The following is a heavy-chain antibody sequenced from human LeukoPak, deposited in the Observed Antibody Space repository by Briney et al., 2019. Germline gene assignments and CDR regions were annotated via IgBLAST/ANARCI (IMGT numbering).Heavy chain of an antibody. J-gene: IGHJ6*03. CDR1: GFTFSSYW. CDR2: INSDGSST. CDR3: ARDRTLRPPTYMDV. Sequence: PEGSLRLSCAASGFTFSSYWMHWVRQAPGTGLVWVSLINSDGSSTNYADSVKGRLTISRDNAKNTLYLQMNSLRAEDTAVYYCARDRTLRPPTYMDVWGKGTTVTVSS. V-gene: IGHV3-74*01.